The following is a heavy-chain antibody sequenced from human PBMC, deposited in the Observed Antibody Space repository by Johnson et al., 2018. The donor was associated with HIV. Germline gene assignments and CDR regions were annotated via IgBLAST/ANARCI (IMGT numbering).Heavy chain of an antibody. CDR2: IRYDGSNK. D-gene: IGHD5-18*01. Sequence: QVQLVESGGGVVQPGGSLRLSCAASGFTFSSYGMHWVRQAPGKGLEWVAFIRYDGSNKYYVDSLKGRFTISRDNAKNSLYLQMNSLRAEDTAVYYCVRDLPIGTAGPNDAFDLWGHGTMVTVSS. V-gene: IGHV3-30*02. CDR1: GFTFSSYG. CDR3: VRDLPIGTAGPNDAFDL. J-gene: IGHJ3*01.